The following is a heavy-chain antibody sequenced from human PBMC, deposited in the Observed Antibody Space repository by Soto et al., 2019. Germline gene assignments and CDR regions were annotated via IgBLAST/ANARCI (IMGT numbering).Heavy chain of an antibody. Sequence: SETLSLTCTVSGGSISSGGYYWSWIRQHPGKGLEWIGYIYYSGSTSYNPSLKSRVTISVDTSKNQFSLKLCSVTAADTAVYYCARADLRYLDWLFRGMEVWGQGTTVNVSS. V-gene: IGHV4-31*03. CDR2: IYYSGST. D-gene: IGHD3-9*01. CDR3: ARADLRYLDWLFRGMEV. J-gene: IGHJ6*02. CDR1: GGSISSGGYY.